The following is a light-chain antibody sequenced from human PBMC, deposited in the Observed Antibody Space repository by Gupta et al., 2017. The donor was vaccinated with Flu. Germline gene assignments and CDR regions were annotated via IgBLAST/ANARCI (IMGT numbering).Light chain of an antibody. CDR2: EVS. CDR1: QSLLLSDGMTY. CDR3: MQTIQIPYT. J-gene: IGKJ2*01. Sequence: MSFKSSQSLLLSDGMTYLYWYLQKPGQPPQLLISEVSNRLSGVPDRFSGSGSGTDFTLKISRVEADDVGDYYCMQTIQIPYTFGQGTRLEI. V-gene: IGKV2D-29*01.